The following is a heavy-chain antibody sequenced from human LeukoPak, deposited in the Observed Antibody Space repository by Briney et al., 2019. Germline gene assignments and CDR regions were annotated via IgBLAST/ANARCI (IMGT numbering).Heavy chain of an antibody. V-gene: IGHV1-69*04. J-gene: IGHJ6*02. D-gene: IGHD5-24*01. CDR3: ARGEMATIRDYYYYGMDV. CDR2: IIPIFGIA. Sequence: SVKVSCKASGGTFSSYAISWVRQAPGQGLEWMGRIIPIFGIANYTQKFQGRVTITADKSTSTAYMELSSLRSEDTAVYYCARGEMATIRDYYYYGMDVWGQGTTVTVSS. CDR1: GGTFSSYA.